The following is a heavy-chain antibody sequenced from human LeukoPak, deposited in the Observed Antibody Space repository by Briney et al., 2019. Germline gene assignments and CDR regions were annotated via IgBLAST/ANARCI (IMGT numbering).Heavy chain of an antibody. J-gene: IGHJ4*02. CDR2: IYYSGST. V-gene: IGHV4-31*03. CDR1: GGSISSGGYY. Sequence: SETLFLTCTVSGGSISSGGYYWSWIRQHPGKGLEWIGYIYYSGSTYYNPSLKSRVTISVDTSKNQFSLKLSSVTAADTAVYYCARERRSDVYIDYWGQGTLVTVSS. CDR3: ARERRSDVYIDY.